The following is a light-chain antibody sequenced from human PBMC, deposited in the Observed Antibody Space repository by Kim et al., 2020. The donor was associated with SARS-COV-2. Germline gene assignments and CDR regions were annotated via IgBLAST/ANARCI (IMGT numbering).Light chain of an antibody. J-gene: IGLJ1*01. V-gene: IGLV2-11*01. CDR3: CSYAGSSYV. CDR1: SSDVGAYNY. Sequence: QSALTQPRSVSGSPGQSVTISCTGTSSDVGAYNYVSWYQQHPGKAPKLMIYDVNKRPSGVPDRFSGSKSGNTASLTISGLQAEDEADYCCCSYAGSSYVFGTGTKVTVL. CDR2: DVN.